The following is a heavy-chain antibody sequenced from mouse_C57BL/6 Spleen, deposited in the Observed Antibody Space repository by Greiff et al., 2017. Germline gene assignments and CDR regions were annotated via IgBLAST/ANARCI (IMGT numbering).Heavy chain of an antibody. J-gene: IGHJ4*01. Sequence: DVKLVESGGGLVKPGGSLKLSCAASGFTFSSYTMSWVRQTPEKRLEWVATISGGGGNTYYPDSVQGRFTISRDNAKNTLYLQMSSLRSEDTALYYCARHYGSSLYYAMDYWGQGTSVTVSS. CDR3: ARHYGSSLYYAMDY. D-gene: IGHD1-1*01. CDR1: GFTFSSYT. V-gene: IGHV5-9*01. CDR2: ISGGGGNT.